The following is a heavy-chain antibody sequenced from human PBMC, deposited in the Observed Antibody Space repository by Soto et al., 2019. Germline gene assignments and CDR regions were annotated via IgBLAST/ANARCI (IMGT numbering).Heavy chain of an antibody. CDR3: ARGVLRYYHYGMDV. CDR1: GDSVSSYY. V-gene: IGHV4-59*02. Sequence: QVQLQASGPGLVTPSETLSLSCTVSGDSVSSYYWSWIRQLPGRGLEWIGYIYISGNTNYSPSLKSRVPISRDTSKDLFSLNLKSVTAADTAVYYLARGVLRYYHYGMDVWGQGTTITVSS. CDR2: IYISGNT. J-gene: IGHJ6*02.